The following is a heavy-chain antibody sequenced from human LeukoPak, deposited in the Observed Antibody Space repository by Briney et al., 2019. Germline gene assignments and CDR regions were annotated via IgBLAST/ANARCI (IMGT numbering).Heavy chain of an antibody. Sequence: ASVKVSCKASGYTFTGYYMHWVRQAPGQGLEWMGWINPNSGGTNHAQKFQGRVTMTRDTSISTAYMELSRLRSDDTAVYYCARARYANAWYAFDIWGHGTMVTVSS. J-gene: IGHJ3*02. D-gene: IGHD2-2*01. CDR1: GYTFTGYY. CDR2: INPNSGGT. CDR3: ARARYANAWYAFDI. V-gene: IGHV1-2*02.